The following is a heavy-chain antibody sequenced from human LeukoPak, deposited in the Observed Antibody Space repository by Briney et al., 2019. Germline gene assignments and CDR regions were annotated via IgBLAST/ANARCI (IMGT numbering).Heavy chain of an antibody. CDR2: ISSSGSTI. D-gene: IGHD2-15*01. CDR3: ARGSKLAFDI. CDR1: GFTXXSYE. V-gene: IGHV3-48*03. Sequence: XAAXGFTXXSYEMNWVRQAPGKGLEWVSYISSSGSTIYYADSVKGGFIISRDNAKHSLYLQMNSLRAEDTAVYYCARGSKLAFDIWGQGTMVIVSS. J-gene: IGHJ3*02.